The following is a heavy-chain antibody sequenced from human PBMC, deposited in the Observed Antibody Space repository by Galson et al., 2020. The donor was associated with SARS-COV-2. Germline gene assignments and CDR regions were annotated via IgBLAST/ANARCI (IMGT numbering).Heavy chain of an antibody. CDR1: GFTFSSYG. V-gene: IGHV3-33*01. Sequence: QLGESLKISCAASGFTFSSYGMHWVRQAPGKGLEWVAVIWYDGSNKYYADSVKGRFTISRDNSKNTLYLQMNSLRAEDTAVYYCARDWDYYDSSALDYWGQGTLVTVSS. CDR2: IWYDGSNK. D-gene: IGHD3-22*01. CDR3: ARDWDYYDSSALDY. J-gene: IGHJ4*02.